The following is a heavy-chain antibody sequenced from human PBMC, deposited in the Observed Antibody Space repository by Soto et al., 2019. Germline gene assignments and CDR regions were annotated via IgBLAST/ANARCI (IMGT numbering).Heavy chain of an antibody. CDR2: ISGSGGST. J-gene: IGHJ4*02. V-gene: IGHV3-23*01. Sequence: GSLRLSCAASGFTFSSYAMSWVRQAPGKGLEWVSGISGSGGSTYYADSVKGRFTISRDNSKNTLYLQMNSLRAEDMAVYYCAKSGTTGTTRYFDYWGQGTLVTVSS. CDR3: AKSGTTGTTRYFDY. CDR1: GFTFSSYA. D-gene: IGHD1-1*01.